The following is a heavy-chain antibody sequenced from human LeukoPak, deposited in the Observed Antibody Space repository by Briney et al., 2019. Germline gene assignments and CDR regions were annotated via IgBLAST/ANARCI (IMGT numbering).Heavy chain of an antibody. J-gene: IGHJ4*02. D-gene: IGHD3-10*01. CDR1: GFTFSSYW. CDR2: IKQDGSEK. Sequence: GGSLRLSCAASGFTFSSYWMSWVRQAPGKGLEWVANIKQDGSEKYYVDSVKGRSTISRDNAKNSLYLQMNSLRAEDTAVYYCARDYGKYYYGSGSYYALDYWGQGTLVTVSS. CDR3: ARDYGKYYYGSGSYYALDY. V-gene: IGHV3-7*01.